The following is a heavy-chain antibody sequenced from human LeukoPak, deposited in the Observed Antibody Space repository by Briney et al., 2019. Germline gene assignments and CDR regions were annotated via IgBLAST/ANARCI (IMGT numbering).Heavy chain of an antibody. V-gene: IGHV4-59*08. CDR2: LFNSGGT. CDR3: ARWRYSSSSGWFDT. D-gene: IGHD6-6*01. CDR1: GVSISSYH. J-gene: IGHJ5*02. Sequence: SETLSLTCTVSGVSISSYHWSWIRQPPGKGLEWIGDLFNSGGTSYNASLKSPVAISLDTSNNQFSLRLGSVTAADTAVYYCARWRYSSSSGWFDTWGQGTLVTVSS.